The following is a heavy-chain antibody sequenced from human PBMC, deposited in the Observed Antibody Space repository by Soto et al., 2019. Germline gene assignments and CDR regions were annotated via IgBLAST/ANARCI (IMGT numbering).Heavy chain of an antibody. CDR2: INVANGNT. J-gene: IGHJ4*02. V-gene: IGHV1-3*01. Sequence: VQLVESGGGLVQPGGSLRLSCAVSGVPFGTFTINWVRQAPGQRPEWVGWINVANGNTQYSRKVQDRVTITRDTSATTVYMLLSSLRSEDTAVYFCARRGLPSTIGGAAWAYLDHWGQGTLVTVSS. CDR3: ARRGLPSTIGGAAWAYLDH. CDR1: GVPFGTFT. D-gene: IGHD1-26*01.